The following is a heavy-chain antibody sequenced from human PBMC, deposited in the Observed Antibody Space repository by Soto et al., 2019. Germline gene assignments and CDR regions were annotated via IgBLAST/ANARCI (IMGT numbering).Heavy chain of an antibody. Sequence: SETLSLTCAVSGYSISSGYYWGWIRQPPGKGLEWIGSIYHSGSTNYNPSLKSRVTISVDTSKNQFSLELSSVTAADTAVYYCARVRGLRVVPPAPFDPWGQGTLVTVSS. D-gene: IGHD2-2*01. J-gene: IGHJ5*02. CDR2: IYHSGST. CDR3: ARVRGLRVVPPAPFDP. CDR1: GYSISSGYY. V-gene: IGHV4-38-2*01.